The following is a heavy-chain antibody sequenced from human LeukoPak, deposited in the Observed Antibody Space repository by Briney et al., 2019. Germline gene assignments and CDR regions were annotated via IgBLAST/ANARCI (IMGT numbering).Heavy chain of an antibody. CDR3: ARGVEPLAANTLAY. D-gene: IGHD1-14*01. V-gene: IGHV3-53*01. CDR1: GFTVITND. Sequence: GGSLRLSCAPCGFTVITNDMTWVRQAPGKGLEWVSVLYSDGNTKYADSVQGRFTISRDNSKNTLYLEMNSLSPDDTAVYYCARGVEPLAANTLAYWGQGTLVTVSP. J-gene: IGHJ4*02. CDR2: LYSDGNT.